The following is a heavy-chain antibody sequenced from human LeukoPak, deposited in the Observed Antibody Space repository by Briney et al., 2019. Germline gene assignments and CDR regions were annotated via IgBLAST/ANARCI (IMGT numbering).Heavy chain of an antibody. Sequence: GGSLRLSCAASGFTFSNAWMNWVRQAPGKGLEWVSSIPGSGGATYYADSVRGRFSISRDSSKNTVYLQMNSLRDEDTAVYYCARARPWDSSRSYYFGMDVWGHGTTVTVSS. J-gene: IGHJ6*02. D-gene: IGHD3-22*01. CDR3: ARARPWDSSRSYYFGMDV. CDR2: IPGSGGAT. V-gene: IGHV3-23*01. CDR1: GFTFSNAW.